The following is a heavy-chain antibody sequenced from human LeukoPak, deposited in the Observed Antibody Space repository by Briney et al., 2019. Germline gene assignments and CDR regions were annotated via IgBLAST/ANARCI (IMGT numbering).Heavy chain of an antibody. J-gene: IGHJ4*02. Sequence: KPSETLSLTCAVYGGSFSGYYWSWIRQPPGKGLEWIGEINHSGSTNYNPSLKSRVTISVDTSKNQFSLKLSSVTAADTAVYYCASSTYYYDSRVDRWGQGTLVTVSS. CDR3: ASSTYYYDSRVDR. V-gene: IGHV4-34*01. CDR1: GGSFSGYY. CDR2: INHSGST. D-gene: IGHD3-22*01.